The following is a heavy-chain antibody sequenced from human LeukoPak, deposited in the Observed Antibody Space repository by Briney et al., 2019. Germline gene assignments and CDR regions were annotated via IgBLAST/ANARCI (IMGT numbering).Heavy chain of an antibody. CDR2: INPSGGST. CDR3: ARAIPRDVDTAMGVDY. J-gene: IGHJ4*02. D-gene: IGHD5-18*01. V-gene: IGHV1-46*01. CDR1: GYTFTSYY. Sequence: GASVKVSCKASGYTFTSYYMHWVRQAPGQGLEWMGIINPSGGSTSYAQKFQGRVTMARDTSTSTVYMELSSLRSEDTAVYYCARAIPRDVDTAMGVDYWGQGTLVTVSS.